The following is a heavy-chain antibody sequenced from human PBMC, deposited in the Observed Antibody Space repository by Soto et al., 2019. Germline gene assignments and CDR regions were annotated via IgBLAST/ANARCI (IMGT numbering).Heavy chain of an antibody. CDR1: GGTFSSYA. V-gene: IGHV1-69*13. CDR3: ARDRTTVTTSSLGY. CDR2: IIPIFGTA. Sequence: ASVKVSCKASGGTFSSYAISWVRQAPGQGLEWMGGIIPIFGTANYAQKFQGRVTITADESTSTAYMELSSLRSEDTAVYYCARDRTTVTTSSLGYWGQGTLVTISS. D-gene: IGHD4-17*01. J-gene: IGHJ4*02.